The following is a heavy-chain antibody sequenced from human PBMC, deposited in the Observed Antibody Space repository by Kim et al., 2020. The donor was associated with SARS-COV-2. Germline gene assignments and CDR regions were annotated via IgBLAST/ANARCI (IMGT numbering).Heavy chain of an antibody. CDR3: ARGPDSSGWYRRFDY. CDR1: GFTFSSYA. D-gene: IGHD6-19*01. V-gene: IGHV3-30*04. J-gene: IGHJ4*02. CDR2: ISYDGSNK. Sequence: GGSLRLSCAASGFTFSSYAMHWVRQAPGKGLEWVAVISYDGSNKYYADSVKGRFTISRDNSKNTLYLQMNSLRAEDTAVYYCARGPDSSGWYRRFDYWGQGPLVTVSS.